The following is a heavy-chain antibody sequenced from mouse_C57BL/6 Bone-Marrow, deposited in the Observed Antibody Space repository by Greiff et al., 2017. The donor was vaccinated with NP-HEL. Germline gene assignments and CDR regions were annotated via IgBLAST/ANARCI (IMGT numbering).Heavy chain of an antibody. CDR1: GYTFTSYW. Sequence: VQLQQSGAELAKPGASVTLSCKASGYTFTSYWMHWVNQRPGQGLEWIGYINPSSGYTKYNQKFKDKATLTADKSSSTAYMSLSSLTYEDSAVYYCATLLLRSFDYWGQGTTLTVSS. CDR3: ATLLLRSFDY. V-gene: IGHV1-7*01. CDR2: INPSSGYT. J-gene: IGHJ2*01. D-gene: IGHD1-1*01.